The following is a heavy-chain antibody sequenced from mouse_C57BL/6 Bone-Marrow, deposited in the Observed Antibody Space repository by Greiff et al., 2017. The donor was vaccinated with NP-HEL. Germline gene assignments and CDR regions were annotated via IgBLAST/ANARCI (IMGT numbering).Heavy chain of an antibody. CDR1: GFTFSDFY. CDR3: ARDAANWDAMDY. V-gene: IGHV7-1*01. D-gene: IGHD4-1*01. J-gene: IGHJ4*01. Sequence: EVKLMDSGGGLVQSGRSLRLSCATSGFTFSDFYMEWVRQAPGKGLEWIAASRNKANDYTTEYSASVKGRFIVSRDTSQSSLYLQMNALRAEDTAIYYCARDAANWDAMDYWGQGTSVTVSS. CDR2: SRNKANDYTT.